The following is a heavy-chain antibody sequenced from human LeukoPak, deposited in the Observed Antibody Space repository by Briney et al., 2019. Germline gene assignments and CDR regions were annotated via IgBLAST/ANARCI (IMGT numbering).Heavy chain of an antibody. D-gene: IGHD2-2*01. CDR2: IRYDGSNK. CDR1: GFTFGSYG. V-gene: IGHV3-30*02. J-gene: IGHJ4*02. CDR3: AEGSPRDQTDRHFDY. Sequence: GGSLRLSCAASGFTFGSYGMHWVRQAPGKGLEWVAFIRYDGSNKYYADSVKGRFTISRDNSKNTLYLQMNSLRAEDTAVYYCAEGSPRDQTDRHFDYWGQGTLVTVSS.